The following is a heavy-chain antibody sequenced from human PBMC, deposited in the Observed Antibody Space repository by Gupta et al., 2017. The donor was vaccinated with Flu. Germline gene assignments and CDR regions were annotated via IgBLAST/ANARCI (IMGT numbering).Heavy chain of an antibody. D-gene: IGHD6-19*01. CDR3: ARALPYSSGWYGGRSGMDV. Sequence: WVRQAPGQGLEWMGGIIPIFGTANYAQKYQGRVTVTADKSTSTAYMELSSLRSEDTAVYYCARALPYSSGWYGGRSGMDVWGQGTTVTVSS. V-gene: IGHV1-69*06. CDR2: IIPIFGTA. J-gene: IGHJ6*02.